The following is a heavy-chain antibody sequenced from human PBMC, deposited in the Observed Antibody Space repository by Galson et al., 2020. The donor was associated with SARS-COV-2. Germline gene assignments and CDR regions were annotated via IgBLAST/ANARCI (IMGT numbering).Heavy chain of an antibody. V-gene: IGHV1-46*01. CDR3: ARDPTRTVTTLDYYYYMDV. J-gene: IGHJ6*03. CDR2: INPSGGST. Sequence: GESLKISCKASGYTFTSYYMHWVRQAPGQGLEWMGIINPSGGSTSYAQKFQGRVTMTRDTSTSTVYMELSSLRSEDTAVYYCARDPTRTVTTLDYYYYMDVWGKGTTVTVSS. CDR1: GYTFTSYY. D-gene: IGHD4-17*01.